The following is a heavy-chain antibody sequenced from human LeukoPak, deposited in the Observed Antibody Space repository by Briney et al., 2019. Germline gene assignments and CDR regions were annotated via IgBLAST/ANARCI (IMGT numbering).Heavy chain of an antibody. J-gene: IGHJ6*03. CDR2: IYYTGST. D-gene: IGHD3-10*01. CDR1: GVSISSGGYS. Sequence: SETLSLTCAVSGVSISSGGYSWSWIRQPPGKGLEWIAYIYYTGSTYYNPSLKSRVTISVDTSKNQFSLRLSSVTAADTAVYYCARGLVRGVRVRHYYYMDVWGKGTTVTISS. V-gene: IGHV4-30-4*07. CDR3: ARGLVRGVRVRHYYYMDV.